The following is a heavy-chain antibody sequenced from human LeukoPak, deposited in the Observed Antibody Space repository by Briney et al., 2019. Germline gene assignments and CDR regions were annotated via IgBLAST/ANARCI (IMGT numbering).Heavy chain of an antibody. CDR2: SNRSGST. Sequence: SETLSLTCAVYGGSFSGYYWGWIRQPPGKGLEWIGESNRSGSTNYNPSLKSRVTVSVDTSKNQFSLKLSSVTAADTAVYYCARVDYVWGSYRYTSNFDYWGQGTLVTVSS. CDR1: GGSFSGYY. V-gene: IGHV4-34*01. J-gene: IGHJ4*02. CDR3: ARVDYVWGSYRYTSNFDY. D-gene: IGHD3-16*02.